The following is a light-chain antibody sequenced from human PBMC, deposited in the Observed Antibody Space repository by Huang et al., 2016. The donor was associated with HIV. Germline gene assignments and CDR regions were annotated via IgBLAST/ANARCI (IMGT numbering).Light chain of an antibody. Sequence: EIVLTQSPVTLSFSPGEGASLSCRASQGVHNSYLAWYQQKPGQAPRLLIFGASNRATGVPHRFSGSESGTDFTLTISGLDPEDFAVYYCQQYCTLPYTFGQGTKLEI. CDR1: QGVHNSY. CDR3: QQYCTLPYT. J-gene: IGKJ2*01. CDR2: GAS. V-gene: IGKV3-20*01.